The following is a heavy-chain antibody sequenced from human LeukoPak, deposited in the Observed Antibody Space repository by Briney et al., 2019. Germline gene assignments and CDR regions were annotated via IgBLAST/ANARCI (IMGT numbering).Heavy chain of an antibody. CDR1: GGSISSGSYY. V-gene: IGHV4-61*02. CDR3: ARAPGSEYYYDSSGYSGGGSWFDP. D-gene: IGHD3-22*01. CDR2: IYTSGST. J-gene: IGHJ5*02. Sequence: RTSETLSLTCTVSGGSISSGSYYWSWIRQPAGKGLEWIGRIYTSGSTNYNPSLKSRVTISVDTSKNQFSLKLSSVTAADTAVYYCARAPGSEYYYDSSGYSGGGSWFDPWGQGTLVTVSS.